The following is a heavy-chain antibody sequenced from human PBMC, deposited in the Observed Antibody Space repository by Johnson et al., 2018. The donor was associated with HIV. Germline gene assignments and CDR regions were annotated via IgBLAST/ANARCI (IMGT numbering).Heavy chain of an antibody. D-gene: IGHD5-12*01. CDR3: ARVNVATINAFDI. CDR1: GFTFSSYG. J-gene: IGHJ3*02. Sequence: QVQLVESGGGVVQPGGSLRLSCVASGFTFSSYGMNWVRQAPGKGLEWVAFIGYDGSNKFYADSVKGRFTISRDNSKNTLYLQMNSLRAEDTAVYYCARVNVATINAFDIWGQGTMVTVSS. V-gene: IGHV3-30*02. CDR2: IGYDGSNK.